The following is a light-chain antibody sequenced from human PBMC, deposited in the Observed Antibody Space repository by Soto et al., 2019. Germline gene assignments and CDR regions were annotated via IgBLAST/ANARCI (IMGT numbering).Light chain of an antibody. CDR2: AVN. CDR3: SSYTTGNTVV. Sequence: QSALTQPASVSGSPGQSIAISCTGTRSDVGAYGYVSWYQQHPGKAPKLMLFAVNMRPSGVSNRFSGSKSGNTASLTISGLQADDEADYYCSSYTTGNTVVFGGGTRLTVL. J-gene: IGLJ3*02. V-gene: IGLV2-14*01. CDR1: RSDVGAYGY.